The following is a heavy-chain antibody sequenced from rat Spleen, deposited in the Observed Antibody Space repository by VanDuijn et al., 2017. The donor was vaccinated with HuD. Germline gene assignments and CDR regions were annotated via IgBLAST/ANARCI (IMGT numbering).Heavy chain of an antibody. CDR3: TREYRYYFDY. CDR2: ITNIAGRT. D-gene: IGHD1-5*01. CDR1: GFPFSDYY. Sequence: EVQLVESGGGLVQPGRSLKLSCAASGFPFSDYYMAWVRQAPGKGLEWVASITNIAGRTHYPDSVKGRFTISRDNAENTVYLQMNSLRSEDTATYYCTREYRYYFDYWGQGVMVTVSS. V-gene: IGHV5-20*01. J-gene: IGHJ2*01.